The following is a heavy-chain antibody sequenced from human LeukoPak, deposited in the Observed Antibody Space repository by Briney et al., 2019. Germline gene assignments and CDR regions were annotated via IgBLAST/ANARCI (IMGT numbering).Heavy chain of an antibody. D-gene: IGHD1-26*01. CDR1: GFTLTSDS. CDR3: AKGTVGAKY. Sequence: GGSLRLSCAASGFTLTSDSMNWVRQAPGKGLEWISYISSGATTTYYADSVKGRFTISRDNAGNSLYLQINSLRADDTAVYYCAKGTVGAKYWGQGTLVIVSS. V-gene: IGHV3-48*04. J-gene: IGHJ4*02. CDR2: ISSGATTT.